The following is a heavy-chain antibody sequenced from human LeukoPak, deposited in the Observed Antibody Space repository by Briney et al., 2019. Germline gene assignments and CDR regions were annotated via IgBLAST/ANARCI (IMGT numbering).Heavy chain of an antibody. Sequence: GGSLRLSCAASGFTVSSNYMSWVRQAPGKGLEWVSVIYSGGSTYYADSVKGRFTISRDNSKNTLYLQMNSLRAEDTAVYYCARGPMTTDVLYYFDYWGQGTLVTVSS. CDR2: IYSGGST. D-gene: IGHD4-17*01. CDR1: GFTVSSNY. J-gene: IGHJ4*02. V-gene: IGHV3-66*01. CDR3: ARGPMTTDVLYYFDY.